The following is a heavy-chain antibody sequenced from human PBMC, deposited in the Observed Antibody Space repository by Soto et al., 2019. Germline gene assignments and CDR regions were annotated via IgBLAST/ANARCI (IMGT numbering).Heavy chain of an antibody. CDR3: ATVYCSGGSCYSIDY. CDR2: INPSNST. V-gene: IGHV1-46*03. D-gene: IGHD2-15*01. Sequence: QVQLVQSGAEVKKPGASVKVSCKASGYTFTSYYMHWVRQAPGQGLEWMGIINPSNSTTYAQKFPGRVTMTRDTSTSTVYMELSSLRSEDTAVYYCATVYCSGGSCYSIDYWGQGTLVTVSS. J-gene: IGHJ4*02. CDR1: GYTFTSYY.